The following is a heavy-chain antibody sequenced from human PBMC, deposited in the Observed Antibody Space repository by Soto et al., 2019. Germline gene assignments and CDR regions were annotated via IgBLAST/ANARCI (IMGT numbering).Heavy chain of an antibody. V-gene: IGHV3-23*01. D-gene: IGHD3-22*01. J-gene: IGHJ4*02. CDR2: ISGSGGST. CDR3: AKDHPTYYYDSSGYQDY. Sequence: PGGSLRLSCAASGFTFSSYAMSWVRQAPGKXLEWVSAISGSGGSTYYADSVKGRFTISRDNSKNTLYLQMNSLRAEDTAVYYCAKDHPTYYYDSSGYQDYWGQGTLVTVSS. CDR1: GFTFSSYA.